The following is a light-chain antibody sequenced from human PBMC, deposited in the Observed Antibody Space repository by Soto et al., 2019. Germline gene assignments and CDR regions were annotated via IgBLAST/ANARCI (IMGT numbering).Light chain of an antibody. Sequence: QPVLTQSSSASASLGSSVKVTCTLSSGHSSYIIAWHQQQPGKAPRYLMKIEGSGSYNKGSGVPDRFSGSSSGADRYLTISNLQFEDEADYYCETWNSNTRVFGGGTKVTVL. V-gene: IGLV4-60*02. CDR2: IEGSGSY. CDR3: ETWNSNTRV. J-gene: IGLJ2*01. CDR1: SGHSSYI.